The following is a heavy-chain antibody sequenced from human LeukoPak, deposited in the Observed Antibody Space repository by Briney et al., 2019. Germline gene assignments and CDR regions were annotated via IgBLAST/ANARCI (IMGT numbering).Heavy chain of an antibody. J-gene: IGHJ3*02. CDR1: GFTFSSYG. D-gene: IGHD6-13*01. Sequence: PGRSLRLSCAASGFTFSSYGMHWVRQAPGKGLEWVAVIWYDGSNKYYADSVKGRFTISRDNSKNTLYLQMNSLRAEDTAVYYCARVRMVAAAGTGFDAFDIWGQGTMVTVSS. CDR2: IWYDGSNK. V-gene: IGHV3-33*01. CDR3: ARVRMVAAAGTGFDAFDI.